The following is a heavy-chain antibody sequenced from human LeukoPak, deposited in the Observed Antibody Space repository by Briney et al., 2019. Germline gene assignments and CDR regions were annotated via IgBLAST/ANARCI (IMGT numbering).Heavy chain of an antibody. V-gene: IGHV1-69*05. Sequence: SVKVSCKACRGTFSSYAINWVRQAPGQGLEWMGRIIPIFGTANYAQKFQGRVTITTDESTSTAYMELSSLRSEDTAVYYCATPSSGWYYFDYWGQGTLVTVSS. CDR2: IIPIFGTA. CDR3: ATPSSGWYYFDY. CDR1: RGTFSSYA. J-gene: IGHJ4*02. D-gene: IGHD6-19*01.